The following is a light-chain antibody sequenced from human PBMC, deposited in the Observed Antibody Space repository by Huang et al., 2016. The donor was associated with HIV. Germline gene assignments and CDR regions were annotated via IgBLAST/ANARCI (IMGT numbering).Light chain of an antibody. J-gene: IGKJ2*01. CDR3: QQHYSSPPT. CDR2: WAS. Sequence: DIVMTQSPDSLAVSLGERATINCKSSQSLLYNSNNKNYLAWYQPKPGQPPNLLIDWASSRKSGVPERCRGSGSETDFTLTISSLQAEDVAVYYCQQHYSSPPTFGQGTKLEIK. V-gene: IGKV4-1*01. CDR1: QSLLYNSNNKNY.